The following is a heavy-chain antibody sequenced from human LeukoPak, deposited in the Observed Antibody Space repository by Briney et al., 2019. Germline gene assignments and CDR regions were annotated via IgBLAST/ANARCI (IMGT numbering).Heavy chain of an antibody. V-gene: IGHV3-30*02. CDR3: AKEMRDEGYSSSWYYFDY. Sequence: GGSLRLSCAASGFTFRGYVMTWVRQAPGKGLEWVAFIRYDGSNKYYADSVKGRFTISRDNSKNTLYLQMNSLRAEDTAVYYCAKEMRDEGYSSSWYYFDYWGQGTLVTVSS. J-gene: IGHJ4*02. CDR2: IRYDGSNK. D-gene: IGHD6-13*01. CDR1: GFTFRGYV.